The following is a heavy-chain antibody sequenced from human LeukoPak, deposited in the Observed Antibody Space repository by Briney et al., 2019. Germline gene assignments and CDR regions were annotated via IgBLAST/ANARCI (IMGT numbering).Heavy chain of an antibody. J-gene: IGHJ5*02. CDR1: ICSVNSGSYL. CDR3: ARVGAPAARTFDL. Sequence: SETVSLTCTVSICSVNSGSYLWRWIRQPPGRGGERIGYIYYRESTHYNPSLKSRVTISVDPSKHQVSLKLSSVTAGDTAVYYCARVGAPAARTFDLGGQGTLDSVPS. CDR2: IYYREST. D-gene: IGHD6-13*01. V-gene: IGHV4-61*01.